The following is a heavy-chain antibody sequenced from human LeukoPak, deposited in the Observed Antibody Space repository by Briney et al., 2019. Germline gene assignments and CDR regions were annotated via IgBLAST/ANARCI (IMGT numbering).Heavy chain of an antibody. CDR3: AKGAAAGKVDWFDP. D-gene: IGHD6-13*01. Sequence: GGSLRLSCAAPGFTFSNFAMMWVRQAPGTGLQWVSIITGYGATFYADSVRGRFTIFRDTSMNTLFLQMNSLGAEDTAVYYCAKGAAAGKVDWFDPWGQGTLVTVSS. J-gene: IGHJ5*02. V-gene: IGHV3-23*01. CDR2: ITGYGAT. CDR1: GFTFSNFA.